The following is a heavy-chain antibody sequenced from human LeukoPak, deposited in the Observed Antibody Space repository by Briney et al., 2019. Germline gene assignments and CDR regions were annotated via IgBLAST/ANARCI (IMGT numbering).Heavy chain of an antibody. Sequence: GGSLRLSCAASGFTFSSYWMSWVRQAPGKGLEWVANIKQDGSEKYYVDSVKGRFTISRDNAKNSLYLQMNSMRAEDKAVYYCARGQRAIGYCSSTSCSFGMDVWGKGTTVTVSS. V-gene: IGHV3-7*03. CDR3: ARGQRAIGYCSSTSCSFGMDV. J-gene: IGHJ6*04. CDR2: IKQDGSEK. CDR1: GFTFSSYW. D-gene: IGHD2-2*01.